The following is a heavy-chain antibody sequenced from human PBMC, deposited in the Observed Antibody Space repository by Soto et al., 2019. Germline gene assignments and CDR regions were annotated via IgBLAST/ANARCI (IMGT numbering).Heavy chain of an antibody. V-gene: IGHV3-11*06. J-gene: IGHJ6*02. CDR3: AKAASSSSDYYYYYGMDV. D-gene: IGHD6-6*01. CDR2: ISSSSSYT. Sequence: GSLRLSCAASGFTFSDYYMSWIRQAPGKGLEWVSYISSSSSYTNYADSVKGRFTISRDNAKNSLYLQMNSLRAEDTAVFYCAKAASSSSDYYYYYGMDVWGQGTTVTVSS. CDR1: GFTFSDYY.